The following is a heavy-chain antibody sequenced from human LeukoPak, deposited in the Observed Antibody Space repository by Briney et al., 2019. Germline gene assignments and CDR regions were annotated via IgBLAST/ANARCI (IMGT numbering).Heavy chain of an antibody. Sequence: SETLSLTCTVSGYSISSGYYWGWIRQPPGKGLEWIGSIYHSGSTYYNPSLKSRVTISVDTSKNQFSLKLSSVTAADTAVYYCAITLRTYYYDSSGPEGYFDCWGQGTLVTVSS. D-gene: IGHD3-22*01. CDR2: IYHSGST. J-gene: IGHJ4*02. CDR3: AITLRTYYYDSSGPEGYFDC. CDR1: GYSISSGYY. V-gene: IGHV4-38-2*02.